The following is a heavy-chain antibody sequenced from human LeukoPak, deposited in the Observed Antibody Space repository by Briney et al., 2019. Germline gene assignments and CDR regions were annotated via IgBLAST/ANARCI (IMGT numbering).Heavy chain of an antibody. Sequence: PPGGSLRLSCAASGFTFSNYGMPWVRQAPGKGLEWVVGMSSDGTKKFYADSVKDRFTISRDNSKNTLYLQMNSLRGEDTAVYYWAKGLYSSSAVIDFWGQGTLGTGFS. J-gene: IGHJ4*02. CDR2: MSSDGTKK. V-gene: IGHV3-30*18. D-gene: IGHD6-6*01. CDR3: AKGLYSSSAVIDF. CDR1: GFTFSNYG.